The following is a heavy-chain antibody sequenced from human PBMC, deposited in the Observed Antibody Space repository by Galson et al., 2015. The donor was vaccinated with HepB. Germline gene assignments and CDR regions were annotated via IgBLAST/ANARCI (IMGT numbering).Heavy chain of an antibody. D-gene: IGHD3-22*01. J-gene: IGHJ3*02. V-gene: IGHV1-69*10. Sequence: SVKVSCKASGGTFNNYAISWVRQAPGQGLEWMGGIVPMLDVVNYAQRFQGRVTMTRDTSTSTVYMELSSLRSEDTAVYYCARGKDYYDSSGYAFDIWGQGTMVTVSS. CDR1: GGTFNNYA. CDR3: ARGKDYYDSSGYAFDI. CDR2: IVPMLDVV.